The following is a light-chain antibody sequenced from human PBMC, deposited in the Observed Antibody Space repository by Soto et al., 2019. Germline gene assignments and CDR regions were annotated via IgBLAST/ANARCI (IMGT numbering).Light chain of an antibody. J-gene: IGKJ5*01. V-gene: IGKV1-13*02. CDR1: QAIRGA. Sequence: AIPLTQSPSSLSASVGDRVTITCRASQAIRGALAWYQQKPGKAPKILIYDVSSLQSGVPSRFSGSSSGTDFTLTISGLQPEDFATYYCQQFNSYPIIFGQGTRLDIK. CDR2: DVS. CDR3: QQFNSYPII.